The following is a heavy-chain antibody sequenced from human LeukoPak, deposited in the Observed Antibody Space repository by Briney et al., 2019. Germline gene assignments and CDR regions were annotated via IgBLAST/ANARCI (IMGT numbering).Heavy chain of an antibody. CDR2: IYSGGST. Sequence: GGSLRLSCAASGFTVSSNYMSWVRQAPGKGLEWVSVIYSGGSTYYADSVKGRFTISRDNSKNTLYLQMNSLRAEDTAVYYCAREGRVYSSSHFDYWGQGTLVTVSS. CDR3: AREGRVYSSSHFDY. V-gene: IGHV3-53*01. D-gene: IGHD6-6*01. J-gene: IGHJ4*02. CDR1: GFTVSSNY.